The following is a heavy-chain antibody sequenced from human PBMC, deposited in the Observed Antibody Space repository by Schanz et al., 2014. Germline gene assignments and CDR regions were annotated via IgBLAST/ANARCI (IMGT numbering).Heavy chain of an antibody. J-gene: IGHJ4*02. CDR3: ARHWGSTDWSPIQF. V-gene: IGHV4-31*03. CDR1: GGSISSGGYY. Sequence: QVQLQESGPGLVKPSQTLSLTCTVSGGSISSGGYYWSWIRQHPGKGLEWIGYIYDGGSTYYNPSLKSRVTISVDTSKNQFSLRLSSVTAADTAVYYCARHWGSTDWSPIQFWGQGTLXTVSS. CDR2: IYDGGST. D-gene: IGHD3-16*01.